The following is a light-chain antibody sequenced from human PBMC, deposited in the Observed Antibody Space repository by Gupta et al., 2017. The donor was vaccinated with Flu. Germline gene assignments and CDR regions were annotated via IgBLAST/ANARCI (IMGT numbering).Light chain of an antibody. CDR1: QSIINY. J-gene: IGKJ1*01. V-gene: IGKV1-39*01. CDR2: NAS. Sequence: DIQMTQSPSSLSASVGDRVTITCRASQSIINYLNWYQQKPGKAPILLIYNASSLQSGVPSKFSGSGSGTDFTLTISSLQPEDFAAYYCQQTDNTSRTFGQGTKVEVK. CDR3: QQTDNTSRT.